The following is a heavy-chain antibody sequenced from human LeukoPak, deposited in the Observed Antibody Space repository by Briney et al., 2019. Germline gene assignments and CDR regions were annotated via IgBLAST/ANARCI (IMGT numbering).Heavy chain of an antibody. Sequence: GGSLRLSCAASGFTFSSYSMNWVRQAPGKGLEWVSSISSSSSYIYYADSVKGRFTISRDNAKNSLYLQMNSLRAEDTAVYYCARDFSGDYYDSSGYYDFGIELGGQGTLVSVSS. CDR3: ARDFSGDYYDSSGYYDFGIEL. CDR1: GFTFSSYS. V-gene: IGHV3-21*01. J-gene: IGHJ4*02. D-gene: IGHD3-22*01. CDR2: ISSSSSYI.